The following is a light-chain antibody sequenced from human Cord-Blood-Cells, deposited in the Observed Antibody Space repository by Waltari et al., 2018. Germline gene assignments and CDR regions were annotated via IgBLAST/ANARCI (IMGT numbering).Light chain of an antibody. CDR2: SNN. V-gene: IGLV1-44*01. Sequence: QSVLTQPPSASGTPGQRVTISCSGSSSNIGSNTVNWYQQLPATAPKLLIYSNNPRPSGVPDRFSGSKSGTSASLAISGLQSEDEADYYCAAWDDSLNGPVFGGGTKLTVL. CDR1: SSNIGSNT. CDR3: AAWDDSLNGPV. J-gene: IGLJ3*02.